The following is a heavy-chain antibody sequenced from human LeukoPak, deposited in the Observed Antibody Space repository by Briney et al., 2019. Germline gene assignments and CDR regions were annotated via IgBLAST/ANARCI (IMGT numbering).Heavy chain of an antibody. J-gene: IGHJ4*02. CDR3: ARERIVVVVAADYYFDY. CDR1: GFTFSSYG. CDR2: IWNDGRNK. Sequence: GGSLRLSCAASGFTFSSYGMHWVRQAPGKGLEWVAIIWNDGRNKYYADSVKGRFTISRDNSKNTLYQEMSSLRAEDTAVYYCARERIVVVVAADYYFDYWGQGTLVTVSS. D-gene: IGHD2-15*01. V-gene: IGHV3-33*01.